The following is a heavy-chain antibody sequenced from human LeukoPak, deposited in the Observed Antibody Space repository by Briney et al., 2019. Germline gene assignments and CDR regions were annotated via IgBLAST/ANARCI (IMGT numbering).Heavy chain of an antibody. J-gene: IGHJ4*02. V-gene: IGHV4-39*01. CDR1: GGSISTSSSY. D-gene: IGHD3-9*01. Sequence: SETLSLTCTVSGGSISTSSSYWGWIRQPPGKGLEWIGHIYHTGSTYDNPSLKSRVTISVDTSKNQFSLKLSSVTAADTAVYYCARISTHYDIFTGYFPFDYWGQGALVTVPS. CDR3: ARISTHYDIFTGYFPFDY. CDR2: IYHTGST.